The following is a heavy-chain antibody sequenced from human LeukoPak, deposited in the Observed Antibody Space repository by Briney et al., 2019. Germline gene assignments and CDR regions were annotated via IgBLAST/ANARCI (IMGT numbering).Heavy chain of an antibody. CDR2: ISGSGGST. Sequence: GGSLRLSCAASGFTFSSYAMSWVRQAPGKGLEWVSAISGSGGSTYYADSVKGRFTISRDNSKNTLYLQMNSLRAEDTAVYYCAKDPPEDTAMFLDAFDIWGQGTMVTVSS. D-gene: IGHD5-18*01. CDR1: GFTFSSYA. J-gene: IGHJ3*02. V-gene: IGHV3-23*01. CDR3: AKDPPEDTAMFLDAFDI.